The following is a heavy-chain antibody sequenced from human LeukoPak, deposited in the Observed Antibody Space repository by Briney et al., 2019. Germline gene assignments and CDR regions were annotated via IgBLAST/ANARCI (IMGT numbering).Heavy chain of an antibody. J-gene: IGHJ6*03. CDR1: GYTFTSYA. Sequence: ASVKVSCKASGYTFTSYAVHWVRRAPGQSLEWMGYINDGDGNTKYSQEFQGRVTITRDTSASIVYMELSSLRSDDTAVYYCARGPEIPMDVWGNGTTVTVSS. D-gene: IGHD1-14*01. CDR3: ARGPEIPMDV. V-gene: IGHV1-3*01. CDR2: INDGDGNT.